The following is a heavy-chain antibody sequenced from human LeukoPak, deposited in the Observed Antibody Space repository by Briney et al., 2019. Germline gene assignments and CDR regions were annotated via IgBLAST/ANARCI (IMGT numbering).Heavy chain of an antibody. V-gene: IGHV4-39*07. J-gene: IGHJ6*03. CDR2: IYYSGST. Sequence: SETLSLTCTVSGGSISSSSYYWGWIRQPPGKGLEWIGSIYYSGSTYYNPSLKSRVTISVDTSKNQISLKLSSVTAADTAVYCARDAGSGWYGRDYYYMDVWGKGTTVTVSS. D-gene: IGHD6-19*01. CDR1: GGSISSSSYY. CDR3: ARDAGSGWYGRDYYYMDV.